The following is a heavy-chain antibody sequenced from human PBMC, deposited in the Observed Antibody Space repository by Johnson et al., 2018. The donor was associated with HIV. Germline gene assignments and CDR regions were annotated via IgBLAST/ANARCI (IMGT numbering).Heavy chain of an antibody. CDR3: AREGIVGATDDAFDI. J-gene: IGHJ3*02. Sequence: QVQLVESGGGVVQPGRSLRLSCAASGFTFSSYAMHWVRQAPGKGLEWVAVISYDGSNKYYADSVKGRFTISRDNSKKSLYLQMNSLRAEDTAVYYCAREGIVGATDDAFDIWGQGTMVTVSS. CDR2: ISYDGSNK. D-gene: IGHD1-26*01. V-gene: IGHV3-30-3*01. CDR1: GFTFSSYA.